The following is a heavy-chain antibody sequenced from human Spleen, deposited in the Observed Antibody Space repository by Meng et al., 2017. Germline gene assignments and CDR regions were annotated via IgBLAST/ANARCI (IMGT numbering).Heavy chain of an antibody. CDR1: GFTFSNAW. D-gene: IGHD1-26*01. CDR2: IKSKTDGGTT. V-gene: IGHV3-15*01. CDR3: TTDSWWELLGADRFDY. J-gene: IGHJ4*02. Sequence: GGSLRLSCAASGFTFSNAWMSWVRQAPGKGLEWVGRIKSKTDGGTTDYAAPVKGRFTIARDDSKNTLYLQMNSLKTEDTAVYYCTTDSWWELLGADRFDYWGQGTLVTVSS.